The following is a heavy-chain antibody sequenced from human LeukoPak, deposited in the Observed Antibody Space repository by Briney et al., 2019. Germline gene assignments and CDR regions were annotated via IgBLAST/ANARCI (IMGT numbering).Heavy chain of an antibody. CDR2: IIPILGIA. V-gene: IGHV1-69*04. CDR3: AREVMDNLRFDY. CDR1: GGTFSSYA. D-gene: IGHD1-14*01. Sequence: SVKVSCKASGGTFSSYAISWVRQAPGQGLEWMGRIIPILGIANYAQKFQGRVTITADKSTSTAYMELTSLRSEDTAVYYCAREVMDNLRFDYWGQGTLVTVSS. J-gene: IGHJ4*02.